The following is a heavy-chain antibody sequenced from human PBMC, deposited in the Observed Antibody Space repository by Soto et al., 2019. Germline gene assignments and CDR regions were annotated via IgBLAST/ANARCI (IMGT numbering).Heavy chain of an antibody. CDR1: GFTLSIYW. CDR2: IKQDGSEK. CDR3: AKTTILLPAAANRGAPYYYYALDV. V-gene: IGHV3-7*03. Sequence: GGSLRLSCAASGFTLSIYWMSWVRQAPGKGLEWVANIKQDGSEKKYVDSVKGRFTISRDNARNSLYLQMNSLRAEDTAVYYCAKTTILLPAAANRGAPYYYYALDVLGRVTTVTVSS. J-gene: IGHJ6*02. D-gene: IGHD2-2*01.